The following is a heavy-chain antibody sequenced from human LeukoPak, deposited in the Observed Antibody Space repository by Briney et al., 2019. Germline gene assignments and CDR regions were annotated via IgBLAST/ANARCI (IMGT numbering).Heavy chain of an antibody. CDR3: ARGVASDYHDHYGLSGGLDY. CDR1: GDSVSTIVVA. Sequence: SQTLSLTCAISGDSVSTIVVAWNWIRQSPSGGLEWLGRTYYRSKWLNDYAVSMRGRITITPDTSQNHFSLHLNSVAPEDTAVYFCARGVASDYHDHYGLSGGLDYWGQGTLVTVSS. V-gene: IGHV6-1*01. CDR2: TYYRSKWLN. D-gene: IGHD3/OR15-3a*01. J-gene: IGHJ4*02.